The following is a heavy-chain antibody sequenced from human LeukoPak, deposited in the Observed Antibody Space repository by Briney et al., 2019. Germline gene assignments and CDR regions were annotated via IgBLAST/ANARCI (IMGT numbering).Heavy chain of an antibody. V-gene: IGHV1-2*02. CDR3: ARDPRVPFGMGV. Sequence: ASVKVSCKASGYTFTGYYIHWVRQAPGQGLEWMGWINPNSGATEFAQTFRGRVTLTRDTSIATAYMELNRLRSDDTAVYYCARDPRVPFGMGVWGQGTTVTVS. CDR1: GYTFTGYY. CDR2: INPNSGAT. J-gene: IGHJ6*02. D-gene: IGHD3-10*01.